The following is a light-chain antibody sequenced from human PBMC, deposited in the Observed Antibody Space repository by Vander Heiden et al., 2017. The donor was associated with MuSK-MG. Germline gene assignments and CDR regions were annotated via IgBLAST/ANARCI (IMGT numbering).Light chain of an antibody. Sequence: EIVLTQSPGTLSLSPGERATLSCRASQSVSSSYLAWYQQKPGQAHRLLIYGASSRATGIPDRFSGSGSGTDFTLTISRLEPEDFAVYHCQQYGSSQYTFGQGTKLEIK. CDR1: QSVSSSY. CDR3: QQYGSSQYT. J-gene: IGKJ2*01. V-gene: IGKV3-20*01. CDR2: GAS.